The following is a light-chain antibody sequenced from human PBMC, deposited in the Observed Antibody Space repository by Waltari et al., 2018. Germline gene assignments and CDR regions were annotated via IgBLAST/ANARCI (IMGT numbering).Light chain of an antibody. CDR3: HQYNTWPPIFT. CDR2: DAS. CDR1: QSVSSN. Sequence: ETVMTQSPVTLSVSPGERATLSCRASQSVSSNLAWYQQKPGQAPRLLIYDASTRATGVPARFSGSGSGTEFTLTISSLQSEDFALYYCHQYNTWPPIFTFGPGTKVDIK. J-gene: IGKJ3*01. V-gene: IGKV3-15*01.